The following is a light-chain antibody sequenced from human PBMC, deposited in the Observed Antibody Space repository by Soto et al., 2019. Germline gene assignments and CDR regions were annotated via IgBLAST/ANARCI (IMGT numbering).Light chain of an antibody. CDR3: LQDFNYPWT. Sequence: AIQLTQSPSSLSASVGDRVTITCRASQDIRNDLGWYQQKPGKAPKLLIYAAASLQSGVPSRFSGSGSGTDFTLTISSLQPEDFATYYCLQDFNYPWTFGQGTKVDIK. CDR2: AAA. CDR1: QDIRND. J-gene: IGKJ1*01. V-gene: IGKV1-6*01.